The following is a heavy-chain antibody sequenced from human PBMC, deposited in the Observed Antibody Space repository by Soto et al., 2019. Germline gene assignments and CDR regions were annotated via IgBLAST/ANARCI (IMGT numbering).Heavy chain of an antibody. CDR2: ISSSSSYI. CDR3: ARDVVDIVATISGDY. J-gene: IGHJ4*02. Sequence: PGGSLRLSCAASGFTFSSYSMNWVRQAPGKGLEWVSSISSSSSYIYYADSVKGRFTISRDNAKDSLYLQMNSLRAEDTTVYYCARDVVDIVATISGDYWGQGTLVTVSS. D-gene: IGHD5-12*01. V-gene: IGHV3-21*01. CDR1: GFTFSSYS.